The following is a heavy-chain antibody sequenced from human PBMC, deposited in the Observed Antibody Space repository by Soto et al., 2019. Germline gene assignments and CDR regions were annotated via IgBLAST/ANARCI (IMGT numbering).Heavy chain of an antibody. V-gene: IGHV3-23*01. J-gene: IGHJ6*02. D-gene: IGHD3-9*01. CDR1: GFPFSSYA. Sequence: PGGSLRLSCAASGFPFSSYAMSWVRQAPGKGLEWVSAISGSGGSTYYADSVKGRFTISRDNSKNTLYLQMNSLRAEDTAVYYCAKASRYFDWPGPYYYYGMDVWGQGTTVTVSS. CDR2: ISGSGGST. CDR3: AKASRYFDWPGPYYYYGMDV.